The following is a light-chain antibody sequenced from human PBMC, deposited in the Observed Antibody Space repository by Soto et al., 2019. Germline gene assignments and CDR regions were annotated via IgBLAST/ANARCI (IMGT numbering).Light chain of an antibody. J-gene: IGLJ3*02. CDR1: ISDVGGYNH. Sequence: LTLPASVSASRGHSITISCTGTISDVGGYNHVSWYQQHPGKAPKLIIYEVRNRPSGVSNRLSGSKSGNTASLTISGLQADDEADYYCCSYTSSSIRVFGGGTKVTVL. V-gene: IGLV2-14*01. CDR3: CSYTSSSIRV. CDR2: EVR.